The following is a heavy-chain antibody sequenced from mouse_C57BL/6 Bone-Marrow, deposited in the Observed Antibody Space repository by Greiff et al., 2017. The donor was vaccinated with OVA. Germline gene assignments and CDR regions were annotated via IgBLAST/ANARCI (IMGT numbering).Heavy chain of an antibody. CDR2: IDPENGDT. CDR1: GFNIKDVY. Sequence: LMESGAELVRPGASVKLSCTASGFNIKDVYMHWVKERPEQGLEWIGWIDPENGDTEYASKFQGKATITANTSSKTVYLQLSSLTSEDTAVYYCTTYRYWGQGTTLTVSS. CDR3: TTYRY. V-gene: IGHV14-4*01. J-gene: IGHJ2*01.